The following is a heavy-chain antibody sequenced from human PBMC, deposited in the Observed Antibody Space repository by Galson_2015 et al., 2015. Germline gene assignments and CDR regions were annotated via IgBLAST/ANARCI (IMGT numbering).Heavy chain of an antibody. CDR3: ARDLTGYCSSTSCSAFDY. D-gene: IGHD2-2*01. Sequence: SVKVSCKASGYTFTSYYMHWVRQAPGQGLEWMGIINPSGGSTSYAQKFQGRVTMTRDTSTSTVYMELSSLRSEDTAVYYCARDLTGYCSSTSCSAFDYWGQGTLVTVSS. V-gene: IGHV1-46*01. CDR2: INPSGGST. CDR1: GYTFTSYY. J-gene: IGHJ4*02.